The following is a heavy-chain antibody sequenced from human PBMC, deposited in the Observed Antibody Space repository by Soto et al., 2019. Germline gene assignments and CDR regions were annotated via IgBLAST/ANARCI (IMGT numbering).Heavy chain of an antibody. CDR1: GGSISSSSHY. D-gene: IGHD3-3*01. CDR3: ATMGNPYYDFWSGYSRTGWWFDP. CDR2: IYYSGST. Sequence: SETLSLTCTVSGGSISSSSHYWGWIRQPPGKGLEWIGSIYYSGSTYYNPSLKSRVTISVDTSKNQFSLKLSSVTAADTAVYYCATMGNPYYDFWSGYSRTGWWFDPWGQGTLVTVSS. J-gene: IGHJ5*02. V-gene: IGHV4-39*01.